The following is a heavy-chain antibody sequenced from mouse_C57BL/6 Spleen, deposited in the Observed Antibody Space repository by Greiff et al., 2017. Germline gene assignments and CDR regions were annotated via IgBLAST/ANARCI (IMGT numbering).Heavy chain of an antibody. CDR3: TRGGYYYGSSQFAY. J-gene: IGHJ3*01. Sequence: QVQLQQSGAELVRPGASVTLSCKASGYTFTDYEMHWVKQTPVHGLEWIGAIDPETGGTAYNQKFKGKAILTANKSSSTAYMELRSLTSEDSAVYYCTRGGYYYGSSQFAYWGQGTLVTVSA. V-gene: IGHV1-15*01. D-gene: IGHD1-1*01. CDR1: GYTFTDYE. CDR2: IDPETGGT.